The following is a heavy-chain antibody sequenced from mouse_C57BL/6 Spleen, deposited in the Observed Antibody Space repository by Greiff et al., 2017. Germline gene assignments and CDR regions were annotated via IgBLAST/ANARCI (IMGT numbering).Heavy chain of an antibody. Sequence: VKLMESGPELVKPGASVKISCKASGYTFTSYWMHWVKQRPGQGLEWIGYINPSSGYTKYNQKFKDKATLTADKSSSTAYMQLSSLTYEDSAVYYCARPTAQATAWFAYWGQGTLVTVSA. CDR2: INPSSGYT. CDR3: ARPTAQATAWFAY. J-gene: IGHJ3*01. V-gene: IGHV1-7*01. CDR1: GYTFTSYW. D-gene: IGHD3-2*02.